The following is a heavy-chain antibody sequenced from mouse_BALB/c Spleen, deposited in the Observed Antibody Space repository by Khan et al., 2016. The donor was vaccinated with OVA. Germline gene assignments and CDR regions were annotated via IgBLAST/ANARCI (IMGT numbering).Heavy chain of an antibody. V-gene: IGHV1S81*02. CDR2: TNPTNGRT. J-gene: IGHJ2*01. D-gene: IGHD1-1*01. Sequence: QVQQQQPGAELVKAGASVKMSCKASGYTFTSYWMHWVKQRLGQGLEWFAETNPTNGRTYYNEKFKSKATLTVDKSSSTAYMLLSGPTFEDSAVYYCARMKKILATYFDYGGQGTTLTVSS. CDR3: ARMKKILATYFDY. CDR1: GYTFTSYW.